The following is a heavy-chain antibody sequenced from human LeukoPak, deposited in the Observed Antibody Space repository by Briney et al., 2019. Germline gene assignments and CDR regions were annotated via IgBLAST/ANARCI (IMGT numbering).Heavy chain of an antibody. V-gene: IGHV4-59*01. Sequence: SETLSVTCTVSGGSISSYYWSWIRQPPGKGLEWIGYIYYSGSTNYNPSLKSRVAISVDTSKNQFSLKLSSVTAADTAVYYCARARTVGYSSSWFYYYYMDVWGKGTTVTVSS. CDR3: ARARTVGYSSSWFYYYYMDV. CDR1: GGSISSYY. J-gene: IGHJ6*03. D-gene: IGHD6-13*01. CDR2: IYYSGST.